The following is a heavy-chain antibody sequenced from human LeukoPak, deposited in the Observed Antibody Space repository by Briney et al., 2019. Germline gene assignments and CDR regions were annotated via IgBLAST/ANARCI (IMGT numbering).Heavy chain of an antibody. CDR1: GFTFCSYT. V-gene: IGHV3-23*01. CDR3: ARASWVSSTDAVR. J-gene: IGHJ4*02. Sequence: PGGSLRLSCAASGFTFCSYTMIWVRQGPARGLEWVSSMRGNGETFYADSVKGRFTLSSDSSRNTVYFQLNNLRVEDTAIYYCARASWVSSTDAVRWGQGTLVTVSS. D-gene: IGHD2-8*01. CDR2: MRGNGET.